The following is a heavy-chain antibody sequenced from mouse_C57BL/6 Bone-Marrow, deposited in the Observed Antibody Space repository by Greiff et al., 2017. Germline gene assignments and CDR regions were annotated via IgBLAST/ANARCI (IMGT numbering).Heavy chain of an antibody. V-gene: IGHV1-69*01. J-gene: IGHJ2*01. CDR3: AINWDYFDY. CDR1: GYTFTSYW. CDR2: IDPSDSYT. D-gene: IGHD4-1*01. Sequence: VQLQQPGAELVMPGASVKLSCKASGYTFTSYWMHWVKQRPGQGLEWIGEIDPSDSYTNYNQKFKGKSTLTADKSSSTAYMELRSLTSEDSAVYFCAINWDYFDYWGQGTTLTVSS.